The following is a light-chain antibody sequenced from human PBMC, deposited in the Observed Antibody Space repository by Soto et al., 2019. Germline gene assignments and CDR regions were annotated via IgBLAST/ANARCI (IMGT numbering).Light chain of an antibody. CDR1: SGHGSFS. J-gene: IGLJ3*02. V-gene: IGLV4-69*01. CDR3: QTWGTGIRV. CDR2: LNRGGDH. Sequence: QPVLTQSPSASASLGESVKLTCTLTSGHGSFSVAWHQQHPETGPRFLMKLNRGGDHVGGDGVPDRFSVSSSGAEHYLTISNLQSEDEADYYCQTWGTGIRVFGGGTKVTVL.